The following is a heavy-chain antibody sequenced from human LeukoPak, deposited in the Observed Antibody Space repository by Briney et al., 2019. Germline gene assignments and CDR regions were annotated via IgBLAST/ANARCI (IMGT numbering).Heavy chain of an antibody. D-gene: IGHD3-10*01. CDR3: ARAPMVRGVIITYNWFDP. Sequence: SETLSLTCTVSGYSISSGYYWGWIRQPPGKGLEWIGSIYHSGSTNYNPSLKSRVTISVDTSKNQFSLKLTSVTAADTAVYYCARAPMVRGVIITYNWFDPWGQGTLVTVSS. CDR2: IYHSGST. V-gene: IGHV4-38-2*02. CDR1: GYSISSGYY. J-gene: IGHJ5*02.